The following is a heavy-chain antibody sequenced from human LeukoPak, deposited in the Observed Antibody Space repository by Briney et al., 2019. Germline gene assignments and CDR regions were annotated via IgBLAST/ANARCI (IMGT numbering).Heavy chain of an antibody. J-gene: IGHJ4*02. CDR3: ARQGYCSGGSCYSYYFDY. D-gene: IGHD2-15*01. Sequence: SETLSLTCAVSGGSISSGGYSWSWIRQPPGKGLEWIGSIYYSGSTYYNPSLKSRVTISVDTSKNQFSLKLSSVTAADTAVYYCARQGYCSGGSCYSYYFDYWGQGTLVTVSS. V-gene: IGHV4-39*01. CDR1: GGSISSGGYS. CDR2: IYYSGST.